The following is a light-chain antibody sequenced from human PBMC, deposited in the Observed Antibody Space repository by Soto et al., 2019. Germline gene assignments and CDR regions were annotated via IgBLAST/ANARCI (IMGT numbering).Light chain of an antibody. CDR2: DAS. CDR3: QQRTNWPLT. CDR1: QSVSSS. J-gene: IGKJ4*01. V-gene: IGKV3-11*01. Sequence: EIVLTQSPATLSLSPGDRATLSCRASQSVSSSLAWYQQRPGQAPRLLIYDASTRATGIPARFSGTGSGTDFTLTISSLEPEDFAVYYCQQRTNWPLTFGGGTKVEIK.